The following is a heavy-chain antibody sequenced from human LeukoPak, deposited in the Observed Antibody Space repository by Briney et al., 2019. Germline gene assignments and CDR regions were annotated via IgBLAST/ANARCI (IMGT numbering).Heavy chain of an antibody. V-gene: IGHV4-38-2*02. Sequence: SETLSLTCTVSGYFISSGYYWGWIRQPPGKGLEWIGSIFHSGSTYHNPSLKSRVTISVDTSKNLFSLKLTSETAADTAVYYCARASRGYTYGCCYFDYWGQGTLVTVSS. D-gene: IGHD5-18*01. CDR2: IFHSGST. CDR1: GYFISSGYY. CDR3: ARASRGYTYGCCYFDY. J-gene: IGHJ4*02.